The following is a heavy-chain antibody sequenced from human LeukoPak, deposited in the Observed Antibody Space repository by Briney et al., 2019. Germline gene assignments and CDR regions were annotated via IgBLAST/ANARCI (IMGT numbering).Heavy chain of an antibody. V-gene: IGHV3-48*01. CDR3: ARSIDLRYFDWSPTFDY. D-gene: IGHD3-9*01. CDR2: ISSSSSTI. J-gene: IGHJ4*02. Sequence: KPGGSLRLSCAASGFTFSSYSMNWVRQAPGKGLEWVSYISSSSSTIYYADSVKGRFTISRDNAKNSLYLQMNSLRAEDTAVYYCARSIDLRYFDWSPTFDYWGQGTLVTVSS. CDR1: GFTFSSYS.